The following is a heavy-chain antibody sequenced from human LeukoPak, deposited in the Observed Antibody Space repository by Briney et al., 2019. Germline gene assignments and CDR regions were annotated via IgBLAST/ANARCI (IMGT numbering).Heavy chain of an antibody. CDR1: GYTFTGYY. V-gene: IGHV1-2*02. D-gene: IGHD1-7*01. CDR3: ARIGGNWNYVY. J-gene: IGHJ4*02. CDR2: INPNSGAT. Sequence: ASVKVSCKASGYTFTGYYMHWVRQAPGQGLEWMGWINPNSGATNYAQNFQGRVTMTRDTSISTAYMELSRLRSDDTAVYYCARIGGNWNYVYWGQGTLVTVSS.